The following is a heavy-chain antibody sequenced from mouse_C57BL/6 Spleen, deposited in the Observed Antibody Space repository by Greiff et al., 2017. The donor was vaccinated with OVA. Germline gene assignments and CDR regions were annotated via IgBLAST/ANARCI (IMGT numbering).Heavy chain of an antibody. V-gene: IGHV6-3*01. CDR3: TGGGYYDWYFDV. CDR2: IRLKSDNYAT. J-gene: IGHJ1*03. Sequence: EVKVEESGGGLVQPGGSMKLSCVASGFTFSNYWMNWVRQSPEKGLEWVAQIRLKSDNYATHYAESVKGRFTISRDDSKSSVYLQMNNLRAEDTGIYYCTGGGYYDWYFDVWGTGTTVTVSS. D-gene: IGHD2-3*01. CDR1: GFTFSNYW.